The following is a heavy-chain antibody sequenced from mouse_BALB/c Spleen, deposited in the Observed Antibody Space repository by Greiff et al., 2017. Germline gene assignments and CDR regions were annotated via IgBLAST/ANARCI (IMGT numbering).Heavy chain of an antibody. V-gene: IGHV1S135*01. CDR3: ARGYYDYDGWFAY. CDR2: IDPYNGGT. J-gene: IGHJ3*01. D-gene: IGHD2-4*01. CDR1: GYAFTSYN. Sequence: VQLQQSGPELVKPGASVKVSCKASGYAFTSYNMYWVKQSHGKSLEWIGYIDPYNGGTSYNQKFKGKATLTVDKSSSTAYMHLNSLTSEDSAVYYCARGYYDYDGWFAYWGQGTLVTVSA.